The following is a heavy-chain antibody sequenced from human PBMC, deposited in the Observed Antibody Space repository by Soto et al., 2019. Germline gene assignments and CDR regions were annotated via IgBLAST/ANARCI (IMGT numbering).Heavy chain of an antibody. J-gene: IGHJ3*02. Sequence: QVQLQQWGAGLLKPSETLSLTCAVYGGFVSSGSYYWSWIRQPPGKGLEWIGEMSHSGGTHFNPSLKRRVTISVDTSKNQFSMNISSVTAADTALYYCARVERGTVTTVVDAFDIWGPGTMVTVSS. CDR2: MSHSGGT. CDR1: GGFVSSGSYY. D-gene: IGHD1-1*01. CDR3: ARVERGTVTTVVDAFDI. V-gene: IGHV4-34*01.